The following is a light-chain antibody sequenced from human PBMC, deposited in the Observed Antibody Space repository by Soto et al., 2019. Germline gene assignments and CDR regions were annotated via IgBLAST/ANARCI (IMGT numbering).Light chain of an antibody. CDR2: DAS. V-gene: IGKV1-5*01. CDR3: QHYHGFPLS. CDR1: QDIHTW. Sequence: DIQMTQSPSSLSASAGDRVTISCRASQDIHTWLAWYQHKRPGQAPRLLIYDASTLKSGVPSRFSGSGSGTDFTLTITSLQPDDFATYYCQHYHGFPLSFGQGTKLE. J-gene: IGKJ2*01.